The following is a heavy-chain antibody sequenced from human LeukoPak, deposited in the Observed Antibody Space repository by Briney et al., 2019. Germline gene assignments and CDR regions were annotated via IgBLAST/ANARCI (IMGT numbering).Heavy chain of an antibody. CDR3: AKPKTYYYDSSGFFDY. J-gene: IGHJ4*02. CDR1: GYTYTNFA. V-gene: IGHV1-18*01. Sequence: ASVRVSCKASGYTYTNFAITWVRQAPGQGLEWMGWISTYNGNTNYAQKLQGRVTMTTDTSTSTAYMELRSLRSDDTAVYYCAKPKTYYYDSSGFFDYWGQGTLVTVSS. CDR2: ISTYNGNT. D-gene: IGHD3-22*01.